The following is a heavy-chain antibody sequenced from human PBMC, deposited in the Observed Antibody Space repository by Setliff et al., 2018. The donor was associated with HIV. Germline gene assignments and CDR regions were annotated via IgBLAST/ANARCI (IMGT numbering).Heavy chain of an antibody. J-gene: IGHJ4*02. Sequence: ASVKVSCKASGYTFTSYYMHWVRQAPGQGLEWMGIMNPNDGGTQYAQNFRGRVSMTRDTSTTTVYMELYSLRSEDTAVYHCARSDISGTGYFDSWGQGTLVTVSS. D-gene: IGHD1-20*01. CDR3: ARSDISGTGYFDS. CDR2: MNPNDGGT. CDR1: GYTFTSYY. V-gene: IGHV1-46*01.